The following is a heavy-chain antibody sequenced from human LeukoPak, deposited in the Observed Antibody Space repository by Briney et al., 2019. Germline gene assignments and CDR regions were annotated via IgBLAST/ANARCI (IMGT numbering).Heavy chain of an antibody. V-gene: IGHV3-21*01. Sequence: GGSLRLSCAASGFTFSSYSMNWVRQAPGKGLEWVSSISSSNYIYYADSVKGRFTLSRDNAKNSLWLQMNSLSAEDTAVYYCARGEGDSGGNFVGDYWGQGTLVTVSS. CDR1: GFTFSSYS. CDR2: ISSSNYI. CDR3: ARGEGDSGGNFVGDY. D-gene: IGHD4-23*01. J-gene: IGHJ4*02.